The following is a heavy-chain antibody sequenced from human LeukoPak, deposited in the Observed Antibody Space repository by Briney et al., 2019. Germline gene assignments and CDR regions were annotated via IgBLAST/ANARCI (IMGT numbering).Heavy chain of an antibody. J-gene: IGHJ4*02. V-gene: IGHV3-21*05. Sequence: GASLRLSCVAYGFIFSIYSMSWVRLAQGKGLEWVSYISKNSDDIYNADSVRGRFTISRENAKNSLYLQMNSLRAEDTAVYYCARVRPGYYCDYWGQGILVTVSS. CDR2: ISKNSDDI. CDR3: ARVRPGYYCDY. CDR1: GFIFSIYS.